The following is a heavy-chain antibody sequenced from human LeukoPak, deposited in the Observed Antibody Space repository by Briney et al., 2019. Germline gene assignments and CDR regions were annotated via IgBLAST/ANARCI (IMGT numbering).Heavy chain of an antibody. D-gene: IGHD2-2*01. V-gene: IGHV3-23*01. CDR2: ISRSGGST. J-gene: IGHJ4*02. CDR1: GFTFSIYA. CDR3: AKAGSIRFDY. Sequence: GGSLRLSCAPSGFTFSIYATSWARQAPGKGLEWVTAISRSGGSTYHTDCVKGRLTLSRDTSKNTLYLQIKSQSAGHMAVYYCAKAGSIRFDYWGQGTLVTVSS.